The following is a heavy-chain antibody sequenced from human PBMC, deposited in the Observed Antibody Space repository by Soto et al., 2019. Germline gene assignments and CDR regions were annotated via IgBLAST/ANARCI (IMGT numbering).Heavy chain of an antibody. Sequence: PSETLSLTCAVYGGSFSGYYWSWIRQPPGKGLEWIGEINHSGSTNYNPSLKSRVTISVDTSKNQFSLKLSSVTAADTAVYYCARGEVCVNIVLRVYASAFDIWGQGTMVTVSS. CDR2: INHSGST. D-gene: IGHD2-8*01. CDR3: ARGEVCVNIVLRVYASAFDI. J-gene: IGHJ3*02. CDR1: GGSFSGYY. V-gene: IGHV4-34*01.